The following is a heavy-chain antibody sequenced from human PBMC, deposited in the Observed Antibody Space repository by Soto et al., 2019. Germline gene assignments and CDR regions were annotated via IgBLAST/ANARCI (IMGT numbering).Heavy chain of an antibody. D-gene: IGHD6-19*01. V-gene: IGHV3-15*01. CDR1: GFTFSNAW. CDR2: IKSKTDGGTT. CDR3: TTAVAGTLGFDY. Sequence: EVQLVESGGGLVKPGGSLRLSCAASGFTFSNAWMSWVRQAPGKGLEWVGRIKSKTDGGTTDYAAPVKGRFTISRDDSKNTLDLQMDSLKPEDTAVYYCTTAVAGTLGFDYWGQGTLVTVSS. J-gene: IGHJ4*02.